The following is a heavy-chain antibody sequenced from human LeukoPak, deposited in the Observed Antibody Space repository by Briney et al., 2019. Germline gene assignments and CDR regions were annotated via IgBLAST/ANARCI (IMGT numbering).Heavy chain of an antibody. D-gene: IGHD1-1*01. CDR2: IRGKIDGGTT. CDR3: TTLGGDNWFDWYFDL. Sequence: GGSLRLSCAASGLSFSNAWMSWVRQAPGKGLEWVGRIRGKIDGGTTDYAAPVKGRFTISRDDSENTLYLHSTSLKSEDAAVYYCTTLGGDNWFDWYFDLWGRGTLVAVSS. CDR1: GLSFSNAW. J-gene: IGHJ2*01. V-gene: IGHV3-15*01.